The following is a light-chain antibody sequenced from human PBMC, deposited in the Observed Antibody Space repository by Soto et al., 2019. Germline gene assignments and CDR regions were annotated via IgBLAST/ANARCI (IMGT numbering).Light chain of an antibody. V-gene: IGKV1-39*01. CDR2: EAS. Sequence: DMQLTQSPASLSASVGDIVTSTWRASLSINTYFNWYQQKPGKAPTLLIYEASSLQSGVPSRFTGSGSGTDFRLTISSLQPEDSATYYCQQSFSAPFTFGPGTKVDIK. CDR1: LSINTY. CDR3: QQSFSAPFT. J-gene: IGKJ3*01.